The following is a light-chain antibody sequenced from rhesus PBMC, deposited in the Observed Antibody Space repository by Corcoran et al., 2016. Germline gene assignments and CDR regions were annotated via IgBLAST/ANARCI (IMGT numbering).Light chain of an antibody. CDR3: QHYYDDPYS. Sequence: DIQMTQSPSALSASVGDRVTISCRASQNIDSNLAWYQQKPGKAPKLLIYAASSLQTGIPFRFRGSGSGTDFTLTISSLQPEDSATYYCQHYYDDPYSFGQGTKVEIK. CDR2: AAS. V-gene: IGKV1S8*01. J-gene: IGKJ2*01. CDR1: QNIDSN.